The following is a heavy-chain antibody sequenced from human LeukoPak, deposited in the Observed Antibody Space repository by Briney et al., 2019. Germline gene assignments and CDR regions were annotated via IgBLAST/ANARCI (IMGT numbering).Heavy chain of an antibody. Sequence: PSETLSLTCAVYGGSFSGYYWSWIRQPPGKGLEWIGEINHSGSTNYNPSLKSRVTISVDTSKNQFSLKLGSVTAADTAVYYCARVKVRGVIPGYYYYGMDVWGQGTTVTVSS. CDR1: GGSFSGYY. CDR2: INHSGST. D-gene: IGHD3-10*01. CDR3: ARVKVRGVIPGYYYYGMDV. J-gene: IGHJ6*02. V-gene: IGHV4-34*01.